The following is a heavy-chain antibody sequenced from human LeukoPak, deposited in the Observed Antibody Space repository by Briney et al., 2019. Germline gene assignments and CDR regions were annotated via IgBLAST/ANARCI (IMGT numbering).Heavy chain of an antibody. CDR3: ARDTAMAPFDY. D-gene: IGHD5-18*01. J-gene: IGHJ4*02. V-gene: IGHV1-69*04. CDR1: GGTFNSYA. Sequence: GASVKVSCKASGGTFNSYAISWVRQAPGQGLEWMGRIIPIFGIANYVQKFQGRVTITADKSTSTACMELSSLRSEDTAVYYCARDTAMAPFDYWGQGTLVTVSS. CDR2: IIPIFGIA.